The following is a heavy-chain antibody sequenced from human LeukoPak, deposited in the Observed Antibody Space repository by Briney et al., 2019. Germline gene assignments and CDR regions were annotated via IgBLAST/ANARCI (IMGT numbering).Heavy chain of an antibody. CDR2: ISYDGNHK. D-gene: IGHD3-22*01. CDR1: GFSFSNYP. J-gene: IGHJ4*02. Sequence: GGSLRLSCAASGFSFSNYPMHWVRRAPGKGLEWVAIISYDGNHKYYADSVKGRFTVSRENSRNMLYLEVNSLRGEDTAVYYCATSRPGALYDSRLHYFDYWGQGTLVTVSS. V-gene: IGHV3-30*04. CDR3: ATSRPGALYDSRLHYFDY.